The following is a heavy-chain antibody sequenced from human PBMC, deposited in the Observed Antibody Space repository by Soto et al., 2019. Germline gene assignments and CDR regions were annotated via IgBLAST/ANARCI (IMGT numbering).Heavy chain of an antibody. CDR3: TTEDEIMLIIDY. CDR1: GFTFSNAW. Sequence: GGSLRLSCGASGFTFSNAWMSWVRQAPGKGLEWVGRIKSKTDGGTTDYAAPVKGRFTISRDDSKNTLNLQMNSLKTEDTAVYYCTTEDEIMLIIDYRSQGTLVTVSS. J-gene: IGHJ4*02. D-gene: IGHD2-8*01. CDR2: IKSKTDGGTT. V-gene: IGHV3-15*01.